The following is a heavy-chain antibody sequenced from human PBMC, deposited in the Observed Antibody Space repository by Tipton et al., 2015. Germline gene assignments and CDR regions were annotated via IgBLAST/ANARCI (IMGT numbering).Heavy chain of an antibody. D-gene: IGHD2-15*01. CDR3: ARSAYCSGGSCYYGYYYYTMDV. V-gene: IGHV4-59*01. J-gene: IGHJ6*02. CDR2: IYYSGST. Sequence: TLSLTCTVSGDSISSYYWSWIRQPPGKGLEWIGYIYYSGSTNYNPSLKSRGTISVDTSKNQFSLKLSSVTAADTAVYYCARSAYCSGGSCYYGYYYYTMDVWGQGTAVTVSS. CDR1: GDSISSYY.